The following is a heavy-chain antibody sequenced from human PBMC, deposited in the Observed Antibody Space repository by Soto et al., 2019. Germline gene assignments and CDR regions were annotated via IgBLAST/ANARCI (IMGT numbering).Heavy chain of an antibody. V-gene: IGHV3-7*05. CDR3: ARDVSPGSSSLYLDAFDI. D-gene: IGHD6-13*01. CDR2: IRRDGGAT. Sequence: VQLVESGGALVQPGESLRLSCEASGFSFSNYWMTWVRQAPGKGLEWVANIRRDGGATSYLDSVRGRFTISRDNAENSLYLQMNSLRAEDTALYYCARDVSPGSSSLYLDAFDIWGQGTMVTVSS. J-gene: IGHJ3*02. CDR1: GFSFSNYW.